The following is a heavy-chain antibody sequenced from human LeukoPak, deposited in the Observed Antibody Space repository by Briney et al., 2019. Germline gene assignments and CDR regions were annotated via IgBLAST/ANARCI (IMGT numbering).Heavy chain of an antibody. Sequence: SETLSLTCTVSGGSISSSSYYWGWIRQPPGKGLEWIGSIYYSGSTYYNPSLKSRVTISVDTSKNQFSLKLSSVTAADTAVYYGARPNTYGGNGYFDYWGQGPLVTVSS. CDR2: IYYSGST. CDR3: ARPNTYGGNGYFDY. J-gene: IGHJ4*02. CDR1: GGSISSSSYY. V-gene: IGHV4-39*01. D-gene: IGHD4-23*01.